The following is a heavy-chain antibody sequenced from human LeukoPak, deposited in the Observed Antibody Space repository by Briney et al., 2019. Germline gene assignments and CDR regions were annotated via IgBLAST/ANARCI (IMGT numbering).Heavy chain of an antibody. D-gene: IGHD3-22*01. J-gene: IGHJ4*02. V-gene: IGHV3-33*01. CDR2: IWYDGSNK. CDR3: ARDRPIVVVMQLDY. Sequence: GGSLRLSCAASGFTFSSYGMHWVCQAPGKGLEWVAVIWYDGSNKYYADSVKGRFTISRDNSKNTLYLQMNSLRAEDTAVYYCARDRPIVVVMQLDYWGQGTLVTVSS. CDR1: GFTFSSYG.